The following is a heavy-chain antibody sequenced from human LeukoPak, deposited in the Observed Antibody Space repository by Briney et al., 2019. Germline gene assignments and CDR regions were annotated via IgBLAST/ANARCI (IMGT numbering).Heavy chain of an antibody. CDR3: AKGKVVTGIDY. V-gene: IGHV3-23*01. CDR2: ISGGGGGT. CDR1: GFTFSNCA. J-gene: IGHJ4*02. Sequence: GGSLRLSCAASGFTFSNCAMSWVRQTPGKGLECVSAISGGGGGTSYAASVEGRSTISRDNSKNTLYLQMNRLRAEGTAVYYCAKGKVVTGIDYWGPGTLVTVSS. D-gene: IGHD2-21*02.